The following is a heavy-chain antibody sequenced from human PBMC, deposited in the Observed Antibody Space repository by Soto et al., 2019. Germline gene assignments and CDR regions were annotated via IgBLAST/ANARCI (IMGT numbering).Heavy chain of an antibody. CDR1: GGSISSGGYY. D-gene: IGHD3-9*01. J-gene: IGHJ4*02. CDR3: ARVAILTGYWVDY. Sequence: PSETLSLTCTVSGGSISSGGYYWSWIRQHPGKGLEWIGYIYYSGSTYYNPSLKSRVTISVDTSKNQFSLKLSSVTAADTAVYYCARVAILTGYWVDYWGQGTLVTVSS. CDR2: IYYSGST. V-gene: IGHV4-31*03.